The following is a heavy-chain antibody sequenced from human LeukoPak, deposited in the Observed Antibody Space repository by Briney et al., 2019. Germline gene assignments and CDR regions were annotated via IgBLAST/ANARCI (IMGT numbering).Heavy chain of an antibody. CDR2: IYSTGST. J-gene: IGHJ5*02. V-gene: IGHV4-59*01. CDR3: ARSRRDGYNYSWFDL. Sequence: SETLSLTCSVSGDSISSYYWSWIRQPPGKGLEWIACIYSTGSTNNNPSLKSRVTITSDTSKNQFSLKLSSVTAADTAVYYCARSRRDGYNYSWFDLWGQGTLVTVSS. D-gene: IGHD5-24*01. CDR1: GDSISSYY.